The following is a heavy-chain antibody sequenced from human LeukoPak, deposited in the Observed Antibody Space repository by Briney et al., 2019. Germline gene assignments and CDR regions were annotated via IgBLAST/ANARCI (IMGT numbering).Heavy chain of an antibody. J-gene: IGHJ5*02. V-gene: IGHV4-59*08. CDR1: GGSISSYY. CDR3: ASLGLDCSSTSCSFDP. Sequence: PSETLSLTCTDSGGSISSYYWSWIRQPPGKGLEWIGYIYYSGSTNYNPSLKSRVTISVDTSKNQFSLKLSSVTAADTAVYYCASLGLDCSSTSCSFDPWGQGTLVTVSS. CDR2: IYYSGST. D-gene: IGHD2-2*01.